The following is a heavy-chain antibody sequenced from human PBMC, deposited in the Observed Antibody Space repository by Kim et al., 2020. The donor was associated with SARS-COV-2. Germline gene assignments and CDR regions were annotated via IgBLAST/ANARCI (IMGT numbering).Heavy chain of an antibody. CDR1: GGSFGAYG. J-gene: IGHJ4*02. Sequence: SVKVSCKASGGSFGAYGFMWVRQAPGQGLEWMGGILPFYGTPDYSQRFQGRVTITADESTSTVYMELSSLTSEDTAVYFCAREDAQHYYDYWGQGTLLIVSS. CDR2: ILPFYGTP. CDR3: AREDAQHYYDY. V-gene: IGHV1-69*13.